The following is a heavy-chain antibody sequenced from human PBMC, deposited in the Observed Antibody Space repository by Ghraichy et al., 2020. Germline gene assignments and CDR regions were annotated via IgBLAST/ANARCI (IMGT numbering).Heavy chain of an antibody. CDR2: IKQDGGET. D-gene: IGHD6-13*01. CDR3: AREKQPGGAAAGTGY. CDR1: GFTFGSYW. Sequence: GGSLRLSCEASGFTFGSYWMNWVRQAPGKGLEWVANIKQDGGETYYVDSVNGRFTISRDNAKNSLYLQMNSLRVEDTAVYYCAREKQPGGAAAGTGYWGQGTLVTDSS. V-gene: IGHV3-7*01. J-gene: IGHJ4*02.